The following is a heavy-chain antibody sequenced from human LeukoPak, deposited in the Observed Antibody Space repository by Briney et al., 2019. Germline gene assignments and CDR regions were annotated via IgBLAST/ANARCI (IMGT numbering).Heavy chain of an antibody. V-gene: IGHV3-30*18. CDR3: AKVSGGEYQLLYDNFDI. Sequence: GSLRLSCAASGFTFSSYGMHWVRQAPGKGLEWVAVISYDGSNKYYADSVKGRFTISRDNSKNTLYLQMNSLRAGDTAVYYCAKVSGGEYQLLYDNFDIWGQGTMVTVSS. CDR1: GFTFSSYG. J-gene: IGHJ3*02. CDR2: ISYDGSNK. D-gene: IGHD2-2*02.